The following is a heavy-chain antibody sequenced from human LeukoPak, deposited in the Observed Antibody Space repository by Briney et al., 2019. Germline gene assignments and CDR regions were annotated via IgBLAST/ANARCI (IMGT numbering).Heavy chain of an antibody. Sequence: GGSLRLSCAASGFTFSSYAMHWVRQAPGKGLEWVAVISYDGSNKCYADSVKGRFTISRDNSKNTLYLQMNSLRAEDTAVYYCAGSSFRYSSTMFDPWGQGTLVTVSS. V-gene: IGHV3-30*04. D-gene: IGHD6-13*01. CDR3: AGSSFRYSSTMFDP. CDR1: GFTFSSYA. CDR2: ISYDGSNK. J-gene: IGHJ5*02.